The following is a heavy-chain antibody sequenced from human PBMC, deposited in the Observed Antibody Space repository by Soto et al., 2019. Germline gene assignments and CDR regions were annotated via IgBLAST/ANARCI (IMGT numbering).Heavy chain of an antibody. D-gene: IGHD6-19*01. CDR1: GFTFSRYG. CDR2: IWYDGSNI. Sequence: QVQLVESGGGVVQPGRSLRLSCAASGFTFSRYGMHWVRQAPGRGLEWVAVIWYDGSNIYYADSVKGRFTISRDNSKDTLDLQMNSVRAEDTAVYYCARDREQWLVGYYFDYWGQGTLVTVSS. CDR3: ARDREQWLVGYYFDY. J-gene: IGHJ4*02. V-gene: IGHV3-33*01.